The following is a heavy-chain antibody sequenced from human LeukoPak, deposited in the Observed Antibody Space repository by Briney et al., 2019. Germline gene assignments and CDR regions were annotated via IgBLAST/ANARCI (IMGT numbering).Heavy chain of an antibody. CDR2: INHGGST. CDR1: GGSFSGYY. J-gene: IGHJ4*02. V-gene: IGHV4-34*01. D-gene: IGHD3-3*01. CDR3: ASRLRFLGVDY. Sequence: SETLSLTCAVYGGSFSGYYWSWIRQPPGKGLEWIGEINHGGSTNYNPSLKSRVTISVDTSKNQFSLKLSSVTAADTAVYYCASRLRFLGVDYWGQGTLVTVSS.